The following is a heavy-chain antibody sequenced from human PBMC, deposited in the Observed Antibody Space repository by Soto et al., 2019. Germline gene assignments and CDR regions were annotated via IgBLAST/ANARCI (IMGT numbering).Heavy chain of an antibody. J-gene: IGHJ4*02. D-gene: IGHD6-19*01. CDR3: ARGLRGSSGWCHHDY. CDR2: ISYDGSNE. CDR1: GFTFSSYG. V-gene: IGHV3-30*03. Sequence: QVQLVESGGGVVQPGRSLRLSCAASGFTFSSYGMHWVRQAPGKGLEWVAVISYDGSNEYYADSVQGRFTISRDNSKNPLFLQMNSLRAEDTAVYYCARGLRGSSGWCHHDYWGQGSLVTVSS.